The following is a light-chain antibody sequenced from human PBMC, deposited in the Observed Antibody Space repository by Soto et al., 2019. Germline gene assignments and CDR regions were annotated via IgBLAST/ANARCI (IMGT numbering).Light chain of an antibody. CDR2: DAS. V-gene: IGKV1-5*01. Sequence: DIQMTQSPSTLSASVGDRVTITCRASQSISSWLAWYQQKTGKAPKLLIYDASSLESGVPSRFSCSGSGTEFTLTISSLQPDDFATYYCQQYNSYSYTFGQGTKLEIK. J-gene: IGKJ2*01. CDR1: QSISSW. CDR3: QQYNSYSYT.